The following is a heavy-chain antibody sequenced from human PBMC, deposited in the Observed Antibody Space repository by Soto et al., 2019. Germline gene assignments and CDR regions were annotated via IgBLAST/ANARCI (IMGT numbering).Heavy chain of an antibody. CDR1: GYTFTSYG. D-gene: IGHD6-19*01. Sequence: QVQLVQSGAEVKKPGASVKVSCKASGYTFTSYGISWVRQAPGQGLEWMGWISAYNGNTNYAQKLQGRDTMPTDTSTSTAYMEMRSLRSDDTAVYYCARGGHRVVAVAGYGTQDYYYYGMDVWGQGTTVTVSS. CDR2: ISAYNGNT. CDR3: ARGGHRVVAVAGYGTQDYYYYGMDV. J-gene: IGHJ6*02. V-gene: IGHV1-18*01.